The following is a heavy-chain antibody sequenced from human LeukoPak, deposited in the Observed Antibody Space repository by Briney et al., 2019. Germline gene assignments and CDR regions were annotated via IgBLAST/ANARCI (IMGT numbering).Heavy chain of an antibody. D-gene: IGHD5-18*01. CDR3: ARDGSGYSSS. CDR2: IEPYGSET. J-gene: IGHJ4*02. CDR1: GFTFSGCW. Sequence: GGSLRLSCAVSGFTFSGCWMSWLRQPPGKGLEWVANIEPYGSETHYVDSVKDRFTVSRDNAKKSLYLQMNSLRVEDTGVYYCARDGSGYSSSWGQGTLVTVSS. V-gene: IGHV3-7*01.